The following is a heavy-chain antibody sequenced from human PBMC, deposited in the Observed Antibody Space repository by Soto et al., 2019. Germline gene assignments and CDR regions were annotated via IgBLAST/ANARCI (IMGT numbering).Heavy chain of an antibody. D-gene: IGHD4-17*01. CDR2: IWYDGSNK. CDR1: GFTFSSYG. V-gene: IGHV3-33*01. CDR3: ARDPAVTTIRMGFYYYYGMDV. Sequence: QVQLVESGGGVVQPGRSLRLSCAASGFTFSSYGMHWVRQAPGKGLEWVAVIWYDGSNKYYADSVKGRFTISRDNSKNTLYLQMNSLRAEDTDVYYCARDPAVTTIRMGFYYYYGMDVWGQGTTVTVSS. J-gene: IGHJ6*02.